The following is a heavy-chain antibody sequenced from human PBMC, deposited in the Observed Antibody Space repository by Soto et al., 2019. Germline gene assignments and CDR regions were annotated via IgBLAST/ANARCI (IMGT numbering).Heavy chain of an antibody. D-gene: IGHD5-12*01. Sequence: GGSLRFSCAASGFTFSSYAMHWVRQAPGKGLEYVSAISSNGGSTYYANSVKGRFTISRDNSKNTLYLQMGSLRAEDMAVYYCARDSGYSGYDFGYWGQGTLVTVSS. CDR1: GFTFSSYA. CDR2: ISSNGGST. V-gene: IGHV3-64*01. CDR3: ARDSGYSGYDFGY. J-gene: IGHJ4*02.